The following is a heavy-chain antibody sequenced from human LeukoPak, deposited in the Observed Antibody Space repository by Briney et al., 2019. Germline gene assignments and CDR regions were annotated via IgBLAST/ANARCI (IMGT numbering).Heavy chain of an antibody. V-gene: IGHV3-23*01. CDR1: GFTFSSYA. CDR2: ISGSGGST. D-gene: IGHD3-22*01. J-gene: IGHJ4*02. CDR3: AKGRYYYDSSGQH. Sequence: GGSLRLSCAASGFTFSSYAMSWVRQAPGNGLEWVSAISGSGGSTYYADSVKGRFTISRDNSKNTLYLQMNSLRAEDTAVYYCAKGRYYYDSSGQHWGQGTLVTVSS.